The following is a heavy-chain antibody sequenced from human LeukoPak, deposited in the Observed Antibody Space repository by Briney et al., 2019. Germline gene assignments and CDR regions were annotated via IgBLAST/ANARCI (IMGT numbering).Heavy chain of an antibody. CDR2: IYYSGYT. D-gene: IGHD3-22*01. V-gene: IGHV4-39*01. CDR3: ARHDYDSSGYRRDYYFDQ. J-gene: IGHJ4*02. CDR1: GGSVSSTNYY. Sequence: SETLSLTCTVCGGSVSSTNYYWGWIRQPPGKGLEWIGSIYYSGYTYYNPSLKSRLTMSVDTSKNQFSLKLSSVTAADTAVYYCARHDYDSSGYRRDYYFDQWGQGTLATVSS.